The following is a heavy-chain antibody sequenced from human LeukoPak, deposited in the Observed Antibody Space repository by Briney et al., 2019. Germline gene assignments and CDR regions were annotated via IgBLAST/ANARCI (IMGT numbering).Heavy chain of an antibody. Sequence: GGSLRLPCAASGFTFSSYAMHWVRQAPGKGLEWVAVISYDGSNKYYADSVKGRFTISRDNSKNTLYLQMNSLRAEDTAVYYCAKDRPYYYGSGNWFDPWGQGTLVTVSS. CDR1: GFTFSSYA. V-gene: IGHV3-30*04. CDR2: ISYDGSNK. J-gene: IGHJ5*02. D-gene: IGHD3-10*01. CDR3: AKDRPYYYGSGNWFDP.